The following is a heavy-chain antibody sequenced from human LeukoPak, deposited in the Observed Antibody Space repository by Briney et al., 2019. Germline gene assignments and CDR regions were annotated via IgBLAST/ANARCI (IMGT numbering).Heavy chain of an antibody. CDR1: GYSFTDYY. CDR2: IDHEYGQT. V-gene: IGHV1-69-2*01. D-gene: IGHD2-21*01. CDR3: ATSPLGVVPGY. Sequence: VATVKISCKVSGYSFTDYYIHWVLQAPGKGLEWMGLIDHEYGQTVYAERFQARVTITADTSPDTTYMELSSLTSDDTAIYYSATSPLGVVPGYWGQGTLVTVSS. J-gene: IGHJ4*02.